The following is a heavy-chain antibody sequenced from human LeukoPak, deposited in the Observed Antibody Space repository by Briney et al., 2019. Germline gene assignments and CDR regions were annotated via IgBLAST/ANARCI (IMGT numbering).Heavy chain of an antibody. J-gene: IGHJ4*02. V-gene: IGHV3-49*03. CDR1: GFTFGDYA. CDR3: TRDRSSSWYNPYYFDY. D-gene: IGHD6-13*01. CDR2: IRSKAYGGTT. Sequence: GGSLRLSCTASGFTFGDYAMSWFRQAPGKGLEWVGFIRSKAYGGTTEYAASVKGRFTISRDDSKSIAYLQMNSLKTEDTAVYYCTRDRSSSWYNPYYFDYWGQGTLVTVSS.